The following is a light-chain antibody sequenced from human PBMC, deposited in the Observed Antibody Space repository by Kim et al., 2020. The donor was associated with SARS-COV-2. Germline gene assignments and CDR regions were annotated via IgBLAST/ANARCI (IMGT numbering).Light chain of an antibody. CDR3: QQYYDWPPYT. J-gene: IGKJ2*01. V-gene: IGKV3-15*01. CDR1: QSVSSS. CDR2: DAS. Sequence: VSAGERATLSCRASQSVSSSLAWYHQRPGQAPRLLIYDASTRATGIPARFSGSGSGTEFTLTISSLQSEDFAVYYCQQYYDWPPYTFGQGTKLEI.